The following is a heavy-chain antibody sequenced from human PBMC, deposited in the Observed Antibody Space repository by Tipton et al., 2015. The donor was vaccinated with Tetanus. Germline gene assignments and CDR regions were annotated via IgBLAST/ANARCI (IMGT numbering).Heavy chain of an antibody. J-gene: IGHJ5*02. CDR2: MTGTGAGT. Sequence: LSLTCSLSGGSVSSYFWSWIRQPPGKGLEWVSAMTGTGAGTYYADSVKGRFTISRDNSKNTVYLQMNSLRAEDTAVYYCARRELSWFDPWGQGTLVTVSS. CDR1: GGSVSSYF. CDR3: ARRELSWFDP. D-gene: IGHD1-7*01. V-gene: IGHV3-23*01.